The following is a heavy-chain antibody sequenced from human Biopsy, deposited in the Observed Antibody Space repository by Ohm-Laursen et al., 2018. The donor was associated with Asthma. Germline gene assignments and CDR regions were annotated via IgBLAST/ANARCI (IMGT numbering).Heavy chain of an antibody. CDR3: ARAVDYSHYYGIDV. CDR2: ISVYNGNT. J-gene: IGHJ6*02. D-gene: IGHD3-10*01. Sequence: SVKVSCKTSGYTFNSAGITWVRQAPGQGLEWMGRISVYNGNTKVAQKLQGRVTMITDTSTSTAYMELRSLRSDDTAVYFCARAVDYSHYYGIDVWGQGTTVTVS. CDR1: GYTFNSAG. V-gene: IGHV1-18*01.